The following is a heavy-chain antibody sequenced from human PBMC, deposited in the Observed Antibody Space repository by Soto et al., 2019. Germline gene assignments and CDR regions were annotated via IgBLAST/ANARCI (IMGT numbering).Heavy chain of an antibody. D-gene: IGHD3-22*01. Sequence: GGSLRLSCAASGFTFSSYSMNWVRQAPGKGLEWVSSISSSSSYIYYADSVKGRFTISRDNAKNSLYLQMNSLRAEDTAVYYCARMDYYDSSGYYRDDAFDIWGQGTMVTVS. CDR2: ISSSSSYI. J-gene: IGHJ3*02. V-gene: IGHV3-21*01. CDR1: GFTFSSYS. CDR3: ARMDYYDSSGYYRDDAFDI.